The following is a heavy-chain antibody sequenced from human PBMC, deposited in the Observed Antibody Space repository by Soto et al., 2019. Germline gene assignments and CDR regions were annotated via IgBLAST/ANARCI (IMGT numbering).Heavy chain of an antibody. J-gene: IGHJ5*02. V-gene: IGHV4-30-2*01. CDR3: ARGHGDYVYWFDP. D-gene: IGHD4-17*01. Sequence: QLQLQESGSGLVKPSQTLSLTCAVSGGSISSGGYSWSWIRQPPGKGLECIGYIYHSGTTYYNPSLKRRVTISVDRSNNQFSLKLSSVTAADTAVYYCARGHGDYVYWFDPWGQGTLVTVSS. CDR1: GGSISSGGYS. CDR2: IYHSGTT.